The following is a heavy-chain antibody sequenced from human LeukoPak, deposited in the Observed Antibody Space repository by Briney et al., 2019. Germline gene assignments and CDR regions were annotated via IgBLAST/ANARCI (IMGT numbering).Heavy chain of an antibody. D-gene: IGHD3-10*01. CDR3: AAYYGSGSVNYYRGMDI. CDR1: EFTFSDYY. Sequence: GGSLRLSCEASEFTFSDYYMSWIRQAPGKGLEWISYISDSAINTHYADSVKGRFTISRDNAKKLLVLEMKSLRSEDTTVYYCAAYYGSGSVNYYRGMDIWGQGTTVTVSS. CDR2: ISDSAINT. V-gene: IGHV3-11*01. J-gene: IGHJ6*02.